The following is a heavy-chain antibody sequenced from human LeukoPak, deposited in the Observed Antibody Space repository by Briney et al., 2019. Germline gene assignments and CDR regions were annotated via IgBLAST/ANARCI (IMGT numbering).Heavy chain of an antibody. J-gene: IGHJ5*02. CDR3: ARESNYHDSLGYNWFDP. D-gene: IGHD3-22*01. V-gene: IGHV4-59*01. Sequence: SETLSLTCTVSGASINRDYWSWLRQTPGKGLEWIGYIHYTGSTNYNPSLKSRVTISLDTSKNQFSLKLSSVTAADMAVYYCARESNYHDSLGYNWFDPWGQGTLVTVSS. CDR1: GASINRDY. CDR2: IHYTGST.